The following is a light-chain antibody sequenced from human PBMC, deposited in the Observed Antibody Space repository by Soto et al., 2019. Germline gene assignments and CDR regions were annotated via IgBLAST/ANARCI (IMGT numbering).Light chain of an antibody. V-gene: IGLV1-44*01. Sequence: QPVLTQPPSASGTPGQRVIISCSGSSSNFGGNTANWYQQFPGTAPKVLIYGNDQRPSGVPDRFSGSKSGTSASLAISGLQSEDEADYYCAAWDDRLNGWVFGGGTKLTVL. CDR3: AAWDDRLNGWV. J-gene: IGLJ3*02. CDR1: SSNFGGNT. CDR2: GND.